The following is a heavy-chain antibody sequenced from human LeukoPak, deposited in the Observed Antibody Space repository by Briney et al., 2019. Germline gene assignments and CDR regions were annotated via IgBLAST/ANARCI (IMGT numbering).Heavy chain of an antibody. D-gene: IGHD3-3*01. CDR1: GGSIRGSSYY. Sequence: SETLSLTCTVSGGSIRGSSYYWVWVRQPPGKGLEWIGTIYYSGSTYYNPSLKTRVTISVDTSKNQFSLNLSSVTAAATAVYCARSSGMVIHNWFDPWGQGILVTVSS. CDR3: ARSSGMVIHNWFDP. CDR2: IYYSGST. J-gene: IGHJ5*02. V-gene: IGHV4-39*01.